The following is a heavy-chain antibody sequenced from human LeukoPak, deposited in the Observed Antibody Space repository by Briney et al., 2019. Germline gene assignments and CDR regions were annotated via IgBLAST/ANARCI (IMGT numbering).Heavy chain of an antibody. CDR3: TVYSISSGGFDP. D-gene: IGHD6-6*01. Sequence: GGSLRLSCAASSFTFTTYWMTWVRQAPGKGLEWVANIKQDGSEKYYVDSVKGRFTISRDNAKNSLYLQMNSLRAEDTAVYYCTVYSISSGGFDPWGRGTLVTVSS. V-gene: IGHV3-7*05. CDR2: IKQDGSEK. CDR1: SFTFTTYW. J-gene: IGHJ5*02.